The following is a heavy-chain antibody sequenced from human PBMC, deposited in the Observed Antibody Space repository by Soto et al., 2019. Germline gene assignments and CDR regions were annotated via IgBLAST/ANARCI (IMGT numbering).Heavy chain of an antibody. V-gene: IGHV4-34*01. CDR2: INHSGST. CDR1: GGSFSGYY. J-gene: IGHJ6*03. Sequence: SETLSLTCAVYGGSFSGYYWSWIRQPPGKGLEWIGEINHSGSTNYNPSLKSRVTISVDTSKNQFSLKLSSVTAADTAVHYCARRGYNYYYYYMDVWGKGTTVTVSS. D-gene: IGHD5-12*01. CDR3: ARRGYNYYYYYMDV.